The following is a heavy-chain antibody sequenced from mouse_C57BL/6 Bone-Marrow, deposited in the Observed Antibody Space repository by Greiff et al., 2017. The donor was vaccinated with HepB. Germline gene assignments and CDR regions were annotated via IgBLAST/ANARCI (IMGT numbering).Heavy chain of an antibody. D-gene: IGHD1-1*01. CDR1: GFTFSDYG. V-gene: IGHV5-17*01. CDR3: ARDYYGSSYWYFDV. Sequence: EVKVVESGGGLVKPGGSLKLSCAASGFTFSDYGMHWVRQAPEKGLEWVAYISSGSSTIYYADTVKGRFTISRDNAKNTLFLQMTSLRSEDTAMYYCARDYYGSSYWYFDVCGTGTTVTVSS. CDR2: ISSGSSTI. J-gene: IGHJ1*03.